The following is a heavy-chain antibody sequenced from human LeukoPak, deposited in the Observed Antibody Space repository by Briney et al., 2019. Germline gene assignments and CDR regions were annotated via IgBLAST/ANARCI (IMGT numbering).Heavy chain of an antibody. J-gene: IGHJ4*02. D-gene: IGHD6-19*01. CDR1: GGSITSSSYW. CDR3: ASRFRYTSGWYYDS. Sequence: SETLSLTCTVSGGSITSSSYWWGWIRQPPGKGLEWIGNIYHSGSTNYNPSLNSRLIISVDTSKNQFSLKLTSVTAADTAVYYCASRFRYTSGWYYDSWGQGTLVTVSS. V-gene: IGHV4-39*01. CDR2: IYHSGST.